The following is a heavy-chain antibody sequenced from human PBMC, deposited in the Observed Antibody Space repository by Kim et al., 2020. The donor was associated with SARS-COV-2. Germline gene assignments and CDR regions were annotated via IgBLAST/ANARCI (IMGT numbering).Heavy chain of an antibody. CDR3: ARHFYGIVAPRAEAMKY. D-gene: IGHD5-12*01. Sequence: LKSRVTISVDTSKNQFSLKLSSVTAADTAVYYCARHFYGIVAPRAEAMKYWGQGTLVTVSS. J-gene: IGHJ4*02. V-gene: IGHV4-39*01.